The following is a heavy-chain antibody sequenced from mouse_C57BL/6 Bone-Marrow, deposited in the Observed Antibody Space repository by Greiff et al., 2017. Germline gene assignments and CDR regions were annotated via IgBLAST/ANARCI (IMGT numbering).Heavy chain of an antibody. J-gene: IGHJ4*01. CDR3: ARPYYGSSPGDY. D-gene: IGHD1-1*01. Sequence: EVKLVESGGGLVQPGGSLKLSCAASGFTFSDYYMYWVRQTPEKRLEWVAYISNGGGSTYYPDTVKGRFTISRDNAKNTLYLQMSRLKSEDTAMYYCARPYYGSSPGDYWGQGTSVTVSS. V-gene: IGHV5-12*01. CDR2: ISNGGGST. CDR1: GFTFSDYY.